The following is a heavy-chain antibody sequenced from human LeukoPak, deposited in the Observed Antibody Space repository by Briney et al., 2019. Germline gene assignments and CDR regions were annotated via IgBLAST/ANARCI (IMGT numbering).Heavy chain of an antibody. D-gene: IGHD4-23*01. CDR1: GFTFSSYS. Sequence: GGSLRLSCAASGFTFSSYSMNWVRQAPGKGLEWVSYISSSSSTIYYADSVKGRFTISRDNSKNTLYLQMNSLRAEDTAVYYCAKVFDYGGNSGYFDYWGQGTLVTVSS. CDR2: ISSSSSTI. CDR3: AKVFDYGGNSGYFDY. V-gene: IGHV3-48*01. J-gene: IGHJ4*02.